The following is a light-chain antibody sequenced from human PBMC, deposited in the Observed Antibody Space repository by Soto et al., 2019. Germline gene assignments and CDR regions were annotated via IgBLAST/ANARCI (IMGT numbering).Light chain of an antibody. Sequence: PGERVTLSCKTSQSVSSSYLTWYQQKPGQAPRLLIYGASTRATGIPARFSGSGSGTDFTLTISSLQSEDFAVYYCQQYNNWPTFGQGTKVDIK. V-gene: IGKV3D-15*01. CDR1: QSVSSSY. CDR2: GAS. CDR3: QQYNNWPT. J-gene: IGKJ1*01.